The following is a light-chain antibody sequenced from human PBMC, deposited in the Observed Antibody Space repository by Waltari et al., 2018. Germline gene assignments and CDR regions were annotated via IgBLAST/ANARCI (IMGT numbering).Light chain of an antibody. CDR2: EVS. J-gene: IGLJ1*01. CDR1: GSGGS. V-gene: IGLV2-8*01. CDR3: SSDAVSNNFYD. Sequence: QSALTQPPSASGSPGQSVTISCTGTGSGGSVSWYQQLPGKAPKLLIYEVSKRPSGVPARFSVSNAGNPASLAVSGLQAEDEGDYYCSSDAVSNNFYDFGSGTKVTVL.